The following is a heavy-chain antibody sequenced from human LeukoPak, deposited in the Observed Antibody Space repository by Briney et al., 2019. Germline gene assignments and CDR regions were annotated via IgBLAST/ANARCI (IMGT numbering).Heavy chain of an antibody. CDR1: GITLSNYG. Sequence: GGSLRLSCAVSGITLSNYGMSWVRQAPGKGLEWVAGISGSGCTTSYADSVKGRFTISRDNPQNTLYLQMSSLRAEDTAVYFCAKRAVVIRVILVGFHKEAYYFDSWGQGALVTVSS. V-gene: IGHV3-23*01. J-gene: IGHJ4*02. CDR2: ISGSGCTT. D-gene: IGHD3-22*01. CDR3: AKRAVVIRVILVGFHKEAYYFDS.